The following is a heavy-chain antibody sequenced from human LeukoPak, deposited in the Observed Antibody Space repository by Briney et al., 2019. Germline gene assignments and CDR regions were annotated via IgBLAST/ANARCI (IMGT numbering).Heavy chain of an antibody. J-gene: IGHJ4*02. CDR1: GGSISSYY. V-gene: IGHV4-59*12. CDR3: ARRAYYGSGSYGY. CDR2: IYYSGST. Sequence: PSETLSLTCTVSGGSISSYYWSWIRQPPGKGLEWIGYIYYSGSTNYNPSLKSRVIISVDTSKNQFSLKLSSVTAADTAVYYCARRAYYGSGSYGYWGQGTLVTVSS. D-gene: IGHD3-10*01.